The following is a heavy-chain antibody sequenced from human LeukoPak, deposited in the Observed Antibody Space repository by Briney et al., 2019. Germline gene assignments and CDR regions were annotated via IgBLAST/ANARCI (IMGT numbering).Heavy chain of an antibody. V-gene: IGHV1-69*13. CDR3: ARSPILRLGELSSFDY. J-gene: IGHJ4*02. CDR2: IIPIFGTA. D-gene: IGHD3-16*02. Sequence: SVKVSCKASGGTFSSYAISWVRQAPGQGLEWMGGIIPIFGTANYAQKFQGRVTITADESTSTAYMELSGLRSEDTAVYYCARSPILRLGELSSFDYWGQGTLVTVSS. CDR1: GGTFSSYA.